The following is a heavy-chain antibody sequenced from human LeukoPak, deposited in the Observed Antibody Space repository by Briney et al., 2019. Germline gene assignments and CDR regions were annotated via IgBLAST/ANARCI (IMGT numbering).Heavy chain of an antibody. J-gene: IGHJ4*02. V-gene: IGHV1-69*05. Sequence: GASVKVSCKASGGTFTSYAINWVRQAPGQGLEWMGRIIPIFGTANYAQKFQGRVTITTDESTNTAYMELDSLRSEDTAVYYCARENDYGDYPFDYWGQGTLVTVSS. D-gene: IGHD4-17*01. CDR2: IIPIFGTA. CDR3: ARENDYGDYPFDY. CDR1: GGTFTSYA.